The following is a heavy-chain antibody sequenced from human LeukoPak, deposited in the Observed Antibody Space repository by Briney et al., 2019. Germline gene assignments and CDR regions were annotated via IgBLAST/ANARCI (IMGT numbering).Heavy chain of an antibody. CDR1: GFSFSSYW. V-gene: IGHV3-74*01. J-gene: IGHJ4*02. CDR3: TTLYGGSLDY. CDR2: IKSDGSST. D-gene: IGHD5-12*01. Sequence: GGSLRLSCAASGFSFSSYWMYWVRQVAGKGLVWVSRIKSDGSSTSYADSVKGRFTISRDNAKNTLYLQMNSLRVEDTAVYYCTTLYGGSLDYWGQGALVTVSS.